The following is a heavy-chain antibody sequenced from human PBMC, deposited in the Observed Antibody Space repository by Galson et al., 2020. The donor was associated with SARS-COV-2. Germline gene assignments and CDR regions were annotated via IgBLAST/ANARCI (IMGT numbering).Heavy chain of an antibody. CDR3: ARADPESGYPYYYGMDV. Sequence: SETLSLTCTVSGGSISSYYWSWIRQPPGKGLEWIGYIYYSGSTNYNPSLKSRVTISVDTSKNQFSLKLSSVTAADTAVYYCARADPESGYPYYYGMDVWGQWTTVTVSS. D-gene: IGHD3-22*01. CDR2: IYYSGST. J-gene: IGHJ6*02. V-gene: IGHV4-59*13. CDR1: GGSISSYY.